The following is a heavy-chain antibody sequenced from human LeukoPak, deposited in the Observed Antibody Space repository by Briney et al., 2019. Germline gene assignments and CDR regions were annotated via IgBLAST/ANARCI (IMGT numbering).Heavy chain of an antibody. J-gene: IGHJ4*02. V-gene: IGHV4-4*07. CDR2: IYSSRS. D-gene: IGHD2-21*02. CDR1: GASISSYY. CDR3: ARDTGLNGGDELGY. Sequence: SETLSLTCTVSGASISSYYWSWIRQPAGKGLEWIGRIYSSRSIYNPSLKSRVTISVDTSKNQVSLNLSSVTAAGTAVYYCARDTGLNGGDELGYWGQGTLVTVSS.